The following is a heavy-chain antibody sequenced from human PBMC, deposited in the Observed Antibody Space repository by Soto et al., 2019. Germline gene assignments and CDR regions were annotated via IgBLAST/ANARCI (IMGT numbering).Heavy chain of an antibody. D-gene: IGHD3-22*01. Sequence: LILSCAASGFTFTTACINWVRQAPGKGLEWVGRIKSKIDGGTTDFAAPVKGRFAISRDDSRNMVYFQMNSLEIEDTAVYYCTTDSHFTMKLVRFDYWGLGTLVTVS. CDR3: TTDSHFTMKLVRFDY. V-gene: IGHV3-15*07. CDR1: GFTFTTAC. CDR2: IKSKIDGGTT. J-gene: IGHJ4*01.